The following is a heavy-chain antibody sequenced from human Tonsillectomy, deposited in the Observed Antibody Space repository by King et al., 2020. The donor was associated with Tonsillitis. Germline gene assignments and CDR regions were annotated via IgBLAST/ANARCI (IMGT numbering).Heavy chain of an antibody. V-gene: IGHV3-7*01. CDR3: SRDALTDSSGNYYSDFDY. CDR1: GFTFSSYW. CDR2: IKQDGSEK. D-gene: IGHD3-22*01. J-gene: IGHJ4*02. Sequence: QLVQSGGGLVQPGGSLRLSCAASGFTFSSYWMSWVRQAPGKGLEWVANIKQDGSEKYYVDSVKGRFTISRDNAKNSLYLQMNSLRAEDTAVYYCSRDALTDSSGNYYSDFDYWGQGTLVTVSS.